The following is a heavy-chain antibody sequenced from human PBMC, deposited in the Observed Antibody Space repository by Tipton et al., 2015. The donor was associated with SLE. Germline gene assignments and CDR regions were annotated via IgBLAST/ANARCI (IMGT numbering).Heavy chain of an antibody. CDR2: IYYSGST. J-gene: IGHJ1*01. CDR3: ARVRGRGYFQH. Sequence: TLSLTCTVSGGSISSYYWSWIRQPPGKGLEWIGYIYYSGSTNYNPSLKSRVTISVDTSKNQFSLKLSSVTAADTAVYYWARVRGRGYFQHWGQGTLVTVSS. CDR1: GGSISSYY. D-gene: IGHD3-10*01. V-gene: IGHV4-59*01.